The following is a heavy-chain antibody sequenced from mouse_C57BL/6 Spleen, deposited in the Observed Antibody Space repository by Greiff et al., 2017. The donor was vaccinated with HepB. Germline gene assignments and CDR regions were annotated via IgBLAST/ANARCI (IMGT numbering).Heavy chain of an antibody. V-gene: IGHV2-3*01. J-gene: IGHJ4*01. CDR1: GFSLTSYG. D-gene: IGHD1-1*01. CDR2: IWGDGST. CDR3: AKEGITTVVATEAMDY. Sequence: VKLMESGPGLVAPSQSLSITCTVSGFSLTSYGVSWVRQPPGKGLEWLGVIWGDGSTNYHSALISRLSISKDNSKSQVFLKLNSLQTDDTATYYCAKEGITTVVATEAMDYWGQGTSVTVSS.